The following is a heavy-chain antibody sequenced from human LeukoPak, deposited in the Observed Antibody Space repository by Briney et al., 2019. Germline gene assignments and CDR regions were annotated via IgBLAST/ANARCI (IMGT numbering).Heavy chain of an antibody. CDR2: IRSKAYGGTT. J-gene: IGHJ3*02. Sequence: GGSLRLSCTVSGFRFCDYAMNWVRQAPGKGLEWVGFIRSKAYGGTTEYAASVRGRFNILRDDSKSIAYLQMNSLKTEDTAMYYCTREVSGWSLGDAFDIWGQGTMVTVSS. D-gene: IGHD6-19*01. CDR1: GFRFCDYA. CDR3: TREVSGWSLGDAFDI. V-gene: IGHV3-49*04.